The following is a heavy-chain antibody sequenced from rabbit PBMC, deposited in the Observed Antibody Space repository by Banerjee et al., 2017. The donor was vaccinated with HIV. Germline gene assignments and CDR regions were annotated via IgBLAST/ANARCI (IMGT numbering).Heavy chain of an antibody. CDR2: IDAGDSDNT. D-gene: IGHD1-1*01. J-gene: IGHJ4*01. CDR1: GFSFSSGYD. CDR3: ARSGNL. V-gene: IGHV1S40*01. Sequence: QSLEESGGDLVKPGASLTLTCTASGFSFSSGYDMSWVRQAPGKGLEWIACIDAGDSDNTYYASWAKGRFTISKTSSTTVTLQMTSLTAADTATYFCARSGNLWGPGTLVTVS.